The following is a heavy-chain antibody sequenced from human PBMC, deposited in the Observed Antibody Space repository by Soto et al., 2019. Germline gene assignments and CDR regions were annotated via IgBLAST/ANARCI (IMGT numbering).Heavy chain of an antibody. CDR3: ARSEYCSGGSCYSGYYYYGMDV. D-gene: IGHD2-15*01. J-gene: IGHJ6*02. CDR1: GYTFTSYG. Sequence: ASVKVSCKASGYTFTSYGISWVRQAPGQGLEWMGWISAYNGNTNYAQTLQGRVTMTTDTSTSTAYMELRSLRSDDTAVYYCARSEYCSGGSCYSGYYYYGMDVWGQGTTVTVSS. CDR2: ISAYNGNT. V-gene: IGHV1-18*04.